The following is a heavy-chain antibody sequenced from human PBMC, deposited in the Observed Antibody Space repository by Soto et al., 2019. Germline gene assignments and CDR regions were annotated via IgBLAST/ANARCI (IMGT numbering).Heavy chain of an antibody. CDR3: ARDLVSLVPAAIWFDP. CDR1: GGTFSSYA. Sequence: QVQLVQSGAEVKKPGSSVKVSCKASGGTFSSYAISWVRQAPGQGLEWMGGIIPIFGTANYAQKFQGRVTSTADESRSTDYMELNSMRYKHTAVYYCARDLVSLVPAAIWFDPWGQGTLVTVSS. D-gene: IGHD2-2*01. J-gene: IGHJ5*02. V-gene: IGHV1-69*01. CDR2: IIPIFGTA.